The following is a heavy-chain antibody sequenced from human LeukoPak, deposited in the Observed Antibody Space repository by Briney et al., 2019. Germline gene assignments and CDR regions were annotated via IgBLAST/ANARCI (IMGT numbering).Heavy chain of an antibody. CDR2: ISYDGSNK. J-gene: IGHJ4*02. D-gene: IGHD6-19*01. Sequence: AGGSLRLSCAASGFTFSSYAMHWVRQAPGKGLEWVAVISYDGSNKYYADSVKGRFTISRDNSKNTLYLQMNSLRAEDTAVYYCAKPTAGTGAVAGTWGYFDYWGQGTLVTVSS. CDR1: GFTFSSYA. CDR3: AKPTAGTGAVAGTWGYFDY. V-gene: IGHV3-30-3*02.